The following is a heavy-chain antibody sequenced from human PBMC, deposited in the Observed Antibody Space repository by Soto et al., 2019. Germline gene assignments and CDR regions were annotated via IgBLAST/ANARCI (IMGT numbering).Heavy chain of an antibody. V-gene: IGHV4-30-4*01. Sequence: PSETLSLTCAVSGVSVTNGDYYWTWMRQSPGKGLEWIGNIYYTETTNYSPSLNSRLSISIDTSRNQFSLQLTSVTAADTAIYYCARQRRGGYWFDPWGQGTLVTVSS. J-gene: IGHJ5*02. CDR1: GVSVTNGDYY. CDR3: ARQRRGGYWFDP. CDR2: IYYTETT.